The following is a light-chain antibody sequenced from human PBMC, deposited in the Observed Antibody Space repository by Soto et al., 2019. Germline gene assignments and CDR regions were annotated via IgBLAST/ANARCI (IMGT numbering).Light chain of an antibody. CDR2: EVS. Sequence: QSALTQPASVSGSPGQSITISCTGTSGDVGGYNYVSWYQHHPGKDPRLMIYEVSNRPSGVSNRFSGSKSGNTASLTISGLQTEDEADYYCTSYTSGSTPVIFGGGTKVTVL. V-gene: IGLV2-14*01. J-gene: IGLJ2*01. CDR3: TSYTSGSTPVI. CDR1: SGDVGGYNY.